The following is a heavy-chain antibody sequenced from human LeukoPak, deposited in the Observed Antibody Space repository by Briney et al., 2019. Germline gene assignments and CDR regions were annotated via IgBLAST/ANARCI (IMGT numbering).Heavy chain of an antibody. CDR3: ARGPFYGDYVDY. V-gene: IGHV1-2*02. D-gene: IGHD4-17*01. Sequence: ASVKVSCKASGYTFTGYTMHWVRQAPGQRLEWMGWINPNSGGTNYAQKFQGRVTMTRDTSISTAYMELSRLRSDDTAVYYCARGPFYGDYVDYWGQGTLVTVSS. CDR1: GYTFTGYT. CDR2: INPNSGGT. J-gene: IGHJ4*02.